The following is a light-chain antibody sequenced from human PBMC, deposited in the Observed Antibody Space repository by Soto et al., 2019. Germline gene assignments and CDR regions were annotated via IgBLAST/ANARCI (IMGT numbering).Light chain of an antibody. CDR1: QSVNHN. Sequence: DRVMTQSPDTLSASPGERVSLFCGASQSVNHNLAWYQQKPGQAPRLVIYDKSSRAPGVPARFSGSGTGTDFTLTISRLEPEDFAVYYCQQYGSSRWTFGQGTKVDIK. J-gene: IGKJ1*01. CDR3: QQYGSSRWT. V-gene: IGKV3-15*01. CDR2: DKS.